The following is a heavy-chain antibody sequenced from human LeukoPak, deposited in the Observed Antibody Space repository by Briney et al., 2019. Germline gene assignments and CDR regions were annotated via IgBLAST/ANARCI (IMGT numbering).Heavy chain of an antibody. D-gene: IGHD6-13*01. J-gene: IGHJ4*02. CDR2: ISWNSGSI. CDR3: AKVVAAEKYYYFDY. Sequence: GGSLRLSCAASGFTFDDYAMHWVRQAPGKGLEWVSGISWNSGSIGYADSVKGRFTISRDNAKNSPYLQMNSLRAEDTALYYCAKVVAAEKYYYFDYWGQGTLVTVSS. CDR1: GFTFDDYA. V-gene: IGHV3-9*01.